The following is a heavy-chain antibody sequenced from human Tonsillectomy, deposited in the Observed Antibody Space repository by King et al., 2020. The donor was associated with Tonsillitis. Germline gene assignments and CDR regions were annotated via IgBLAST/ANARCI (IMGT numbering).Heavy chain of an antibody. CDR1: GDSVSNTNSS. D-gene: IGHD3-16*01. V-gene: IGHV6-1*01. CDR2: TFYRAKWTQ. CDR3: VRGGGSDLDY. J-gene: IGHJ4*02. Sequence: HVQLQQSGPGLVRPSQILSLTCTISGDSVSNTNSSWNWIRQSPSGGLEWLGRTFYRAKWTQESAPSLKGRISIFADTSTNVVSLHLGSLSLDDTAVYYCVRGGGSDLDYWGQGTLVTVSP.